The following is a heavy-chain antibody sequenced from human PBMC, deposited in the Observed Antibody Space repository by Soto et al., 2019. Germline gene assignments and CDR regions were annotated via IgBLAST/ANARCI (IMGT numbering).Heavy chain of an antibody. D-gene: IGHD3-9*01. J-gene: IGHJ3*02. Sequence: GSLRLSCAASGFTFSSYSMNWVRQAPGKGLEWVSSISSSSSYIYYADSVKGRFTISRDNAKNSLYLQMNSLRAEDTAVYYCARASTLHYDILSGYARADAFGIWGQGTMVTVSS. CDR1: GFTFSSYS. CDR2: ISSSSSYI. V-gene: IGHV3-21*01. CDR3: ARASTLHYDILSGYARADAFGI.